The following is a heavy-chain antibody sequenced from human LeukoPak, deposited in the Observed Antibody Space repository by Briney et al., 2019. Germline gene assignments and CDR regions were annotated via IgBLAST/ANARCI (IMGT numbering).Heavy chain of an antibody. J-gene: IGHJ4*02. V-gene: IGHV1-2*02. CDR1: GYIFTGYY. CDR2: INPNSGGT. D-gene: IGHD4-17*01. Sequence: ASVKVSCKASGYIFTGYYMHWVRQAPGQGLKWMGWINPNSGGTNYAQKFQGRVTMTRDTSISTAYMELSRLRSDDTAVYYCAREDYGDRRYSNWGQGALVTVSS. CDR3: AREDYGDRRYSN.